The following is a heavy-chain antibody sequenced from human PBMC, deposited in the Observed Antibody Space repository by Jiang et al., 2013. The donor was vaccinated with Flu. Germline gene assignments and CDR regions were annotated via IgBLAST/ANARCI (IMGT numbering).Heavy chain of an antibody. J-gene: IGHJ4*02. Sequence: LLKPSETLSLTCAVYGGSFSGYYWSWIRQAPGKGLEWIGEINHSGSTNYNPSLKSRVTISVDTSKNQFSLKLSSVTAADTAVYYCARRSGWFPFDYWGQGNPGHRLL. V-gene: IGHV4-34*01. CDR2: INHSGST. CDR3: ARRSGWFPFDY. D-gene: IGHD6-19*01. CDR1: GGSFSGYY.